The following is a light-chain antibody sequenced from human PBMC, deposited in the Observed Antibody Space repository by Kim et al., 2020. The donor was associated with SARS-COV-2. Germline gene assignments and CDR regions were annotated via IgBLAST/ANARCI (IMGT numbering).Light chain of an antibody. J-gene: IGKJ4*01. CDR2: DAS. Sequence: EFVLTQSPATLSLSPGERATLSCRASQSVSSYLAWYQQKSGQAPRLLIYDASNRATGIPDRFSGSGSGTDFTLTISSLEPEDFAVYYCQQRSNWPPALTFGGGTKLEI. CDR1: QSVSSY. CDR3: QQRSNWPPALT. V-gene: IGKV3-11*01.